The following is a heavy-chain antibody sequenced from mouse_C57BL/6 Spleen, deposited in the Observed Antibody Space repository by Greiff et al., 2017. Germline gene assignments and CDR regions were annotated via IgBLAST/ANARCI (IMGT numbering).Heavy chain of an antibody. V-gene: IGHV1-55*01. CDR1: GYTFTSYW. Sequence: VQLQQPGAELVKPGASVKMSCKASGYTFTSYWITWVKQRPGQGLAWIGDIYPGSGSTNYNDKFKSKATLTVDTSSSTAYMQLSSRTAEDSAVYYCARGRYGNLYYFDYWGQGTTLTVSS. J-gene: IGHJ2*01. CDR3: ARGRYGNLYYFDY. D-gene: IGHD2-10*02. CDR2: IYPGSGST.